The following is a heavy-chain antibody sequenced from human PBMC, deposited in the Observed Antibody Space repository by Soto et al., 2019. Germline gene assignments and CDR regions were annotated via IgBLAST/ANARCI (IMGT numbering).Heavy chain of an antibody. CDR1: GYSISSGYY. V-gene: IGHV4-38-2*01. J-gene: IGHJ5*02. Sequence: SSETLSLTCAVSGYSISSGYYWGWIRQPPGKGLEWIGSIYHSGSTYYNPSLKSRVTISVDTSKNQFSLKLSSVTAADTAVYYCARASSSSHERGYWFDPWGQGTLVTVSS. CDR2: IYHSGST. CDR3: ARASSSSHERGYWFDP. D-gene: IGHD6-13*01.